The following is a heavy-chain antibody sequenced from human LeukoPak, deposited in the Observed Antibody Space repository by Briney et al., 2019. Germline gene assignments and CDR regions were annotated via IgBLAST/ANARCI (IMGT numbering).Heavy chain of an antibody. D-gene: IGHD4-17*01. CDR1: GYTFTGYY. V-gene: IGHV1-2*02. CDR3: AVLTTVTTHDFDY. Sequence: ASVKVSCKASGYTFTGYYMHWVRQAPGQGLEWMGWINPNSGGTNYAQKFQGRVTMTRDTSISTAYMELSRLGSDDTAVYYCAVLTTVTTHDFDYWGQGTLVTVSS. CDR2: INPNSGGT. J-gene: IGHJ4*02.